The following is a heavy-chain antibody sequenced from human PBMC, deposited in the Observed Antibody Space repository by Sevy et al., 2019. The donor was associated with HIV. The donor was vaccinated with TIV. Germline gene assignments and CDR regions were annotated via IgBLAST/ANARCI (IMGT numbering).Heavy chain of an antibody. CDR3: GSTPYYYDSSGYYAFGF. Sequence: SETLSLTCTVSGGSISSTNYYWCWIRQPPGKGLEWIGNVYYSGSTFYNPSLKSRVTISLDTSKNQFSLKLSSVTAADTAVYYCGSTPYYYDSSGYYAFGFWGQRALVTVSS. CDR2: VYYSGST. D-gene: IGHD3-22*01. V-gene: IGHV4-39*01. CDR1: GGSISSTNYY. J-gene: IGHJ4*02.